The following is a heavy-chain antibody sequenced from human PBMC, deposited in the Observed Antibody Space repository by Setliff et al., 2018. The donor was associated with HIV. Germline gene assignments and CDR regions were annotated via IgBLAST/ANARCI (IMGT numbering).Heavy chain of an antibody. D-gene: IGHD3-3*01. Sequence: SETLSLTCTVSGGSISSGVYYWSWIRQHPGTGLEWIGYVYNSENTYYNPSLKSRVTISVDTSKNQFSLKLNSVTAADTAIFYCARRVGITIFGAPNQYYYMDVWGKGTTVTVSS. CDR1: GGSISSGVYY. J-gene: IGHJ6*03. CDR3: ARRVGITIFGAPNQYYYMDV. CDR2: VYNSENT. V-gene: IGHV4-31*03.